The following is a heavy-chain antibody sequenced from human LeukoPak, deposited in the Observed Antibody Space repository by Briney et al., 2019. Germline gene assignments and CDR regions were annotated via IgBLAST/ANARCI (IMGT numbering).Heavy chain of an antibody. CDR1: GDSINNNYH. CDR3: ARRFDS. Sequence: PSETLSLTCTVSGDSINNNYHWSWIRQPPGMGLEFIGYIYYSGSTNYNPSLKSRVTISMDTSKNQFSLRLTSVTAAGTDVYYCARRFDSWGQGTLVTVSS. J-gene: IGHJ4*02. CDR2: IYYSGST. V-gene: IGHV4-59*01.